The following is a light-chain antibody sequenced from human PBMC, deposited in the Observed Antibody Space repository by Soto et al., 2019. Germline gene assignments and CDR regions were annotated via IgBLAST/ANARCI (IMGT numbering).Light chain of an antibody. CDR3: QQTYSDTPT. V-gene: IGKV1-39*01. CDR1: QIISTY. CDR2: AAS. Sequence: DLQMTQSPSSLCASVGDRFAITCRASQIISTYLNWYQKREGLAPRLLIYAASSLQSGVPPRLSGSGYGTDFTITISSMQNEDFETYLCQQTYSDTPTFGQGTKVDIK. J-gene: IGKJ1*01.